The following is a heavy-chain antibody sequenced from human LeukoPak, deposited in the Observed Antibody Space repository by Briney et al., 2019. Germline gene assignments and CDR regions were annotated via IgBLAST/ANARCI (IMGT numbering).Heavy chain of an antibody. Sequence: PSETLSLTCAVSGGSISSGGYSWSWIRQPPGKGLEWIGYIYHSGSTYYNPSLKSRVTISVDRSKNQFSLKLSSVTAADTAVYYCASLGYTSGHWFDPWGQGTLVTVSS. CDR1: GGSISSGGYS. D-gene: IGHD6-19*01. CDR2: IYHSGST. J-gene: IGHJ5*02. V-gene: IGHV4-30-2*01. CDR3: ASLGYTSGHWFDP.